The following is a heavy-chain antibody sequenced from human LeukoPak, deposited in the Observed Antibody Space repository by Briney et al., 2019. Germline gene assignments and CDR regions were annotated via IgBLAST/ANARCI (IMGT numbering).Heavy chain of an antibody. CDR2: ISSSSSYI. J-gene: IGHJ4*02. CDR3: ARDSGGYNSRPFDY. CDR1: GFTFSSYS. Sequence: GGSLRLSCAASGFTFSSYSMNWVRQAPGKGLEWVSSISSSSSYIYYADSVKGRFAISRDNAKNSLYLQMNSLRAEDTAVYYCARDSGGYNSRPFDYWGQGTLVTVSS. D-gene: IGHD5-24*01. V-gene: IGHV3-21*01.